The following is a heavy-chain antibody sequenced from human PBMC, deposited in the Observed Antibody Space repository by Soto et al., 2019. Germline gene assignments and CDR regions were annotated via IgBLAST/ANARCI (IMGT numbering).Heavy chain of an antibody. CDR3: ARDIFGLITIGVSDF. Sequence: QVQLLQSGAEVKKPGASVKVSCKASGYTFTTYSMHWVRQAPGQRLEWMGWINAENGNTKYSQKLQGRVTITRETSASTAYMELSSLRSEDTAVYYCARDIFGLITIGVSDFWGQGTLVTVSS. J-gene: IGHJ4*02. V-gene: IGHV1-3*01. D-gene: IGHD3-10*02. CDR2: INAENGNT. CDR1: GYTFTTYS.